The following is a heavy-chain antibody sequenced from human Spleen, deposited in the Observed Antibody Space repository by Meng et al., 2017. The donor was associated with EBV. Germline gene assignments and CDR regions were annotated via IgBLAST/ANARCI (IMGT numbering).Heavy chain of an antibody. J-gene: IGHJ5*02. CDR3: ASGIDTPLPILDL. D-gene: IGHD2-21*01. V-gene: IGHV3-23*04. CDR2: ITGSGRKT. CDR1: GFTFSSYA. Sequence: EVQLVESGGGLVQPGGSLRVSCAASGFTFSSYAMSWVRQAPGKGLEWVSTITGSGRKTNYADSVKGRFTVSRDNSKNTVYLQMNSLGAGDTAVYYCASGIDTPLPILDLWGQGTLVTVDS.